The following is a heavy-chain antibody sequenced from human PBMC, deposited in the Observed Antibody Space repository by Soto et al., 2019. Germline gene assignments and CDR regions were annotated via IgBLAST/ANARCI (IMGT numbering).Heavy chain of an antibody. Sequence: SETLSLTCTVSGGSISSGDYYWSWIRQPPGKGLEWIGYIYYSGSTYYNPSLKSRVTISVDTSKNQFSLKLSSVTAADTAVYYCAHTMVRGVITQFDYWGQETLVTVSS. CDR2: IYYSGST. J-gene: IGHJ4*02. D-gene: IGHD3-10*01. CDR1: GGSISSGDYY. CDR3: AHTMVRGVITQFDY. V-gene: IGHV4-30-4*01.